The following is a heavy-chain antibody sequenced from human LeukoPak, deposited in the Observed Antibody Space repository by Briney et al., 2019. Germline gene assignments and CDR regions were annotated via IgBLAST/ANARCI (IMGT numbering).Heavy chain of an antibody. D-gene: IGHD4-17*01. J-gene: IGHJ4*02. CDR1: GFIFSSYS. Sequence: GGSLRLSCAASGFIFSSYSMNWVRQAPGKGLEWVSYISSSSSTIYYADSVKGRFTISRDNSKNTLYLQMNSLRAEDTAVYYCARETLYGEIDYWGQGTLVTVSS. CDR2: ISSSSSTI. CDR3: ARETLYGEIDY. V-gene: IGHV3-48*01.